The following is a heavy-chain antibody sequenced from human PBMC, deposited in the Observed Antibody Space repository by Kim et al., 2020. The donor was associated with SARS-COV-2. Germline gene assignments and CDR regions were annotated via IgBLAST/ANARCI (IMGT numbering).Heavy chain of an antibody. V-gene: IGHV4-39*07. CDR3: ARAFGDQLAAAGTDYFDY. CDR1: GGSISSSNYY. Sequence: SETLSLTCTVSGGSISSSNYYWGWIRQPPGKGLEWIGNIFYSGSTYYNPSLKSRVTISVDTSKNQFSLKLSSVTAADTAVYYCARAFGDQLAAAGTDYFDYWGQGTLVTVSS. J-gene: IGHJ4*02. CDR2: IFYSGST. D-gene: IGHD6-13*01.